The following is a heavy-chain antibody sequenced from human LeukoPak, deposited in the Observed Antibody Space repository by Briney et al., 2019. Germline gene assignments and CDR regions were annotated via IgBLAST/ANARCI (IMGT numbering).Heavy chain of an antibody. Sequence: PGGSLRLSCAASGFTFSAYSMNWVRQAPEKGLEWVSYIGSSSSPIYYADSVKGRFTISRDNAKNSLYLQMDSLRAEDTAVYYCARGITMVRGSQAWFDPWGQGTLVTVSS. CDR1: GFTFSAYS. CDR2: IGSSSSPI. CDR3: ARGITMVRGSQAWFDP. J-gene: IGHJ5*02. D-gene: IGHD3-10*01. V-gene: IGHV3-48*01.